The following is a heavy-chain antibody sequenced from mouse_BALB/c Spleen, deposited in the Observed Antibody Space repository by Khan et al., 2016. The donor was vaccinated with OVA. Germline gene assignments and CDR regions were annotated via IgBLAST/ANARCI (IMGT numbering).Heavy chain of an antibody. J-gene: IGHJ4*01. V-gene: IGHV9-3-1*01. CDR1: GYTFTKSG. CDR3: ARHPDDGDVMDY. CDR2: INTYTGEP. Sequence: QIQLVQSGPELKKPGETVKISCKASGYTFTKSGMNWVKKAPGKGLKWMGWINTYTGEPTYADDFKGRFAFSLETSASTAYLQINNLKTEDTATYCCARHPDDGDVMDYWGQGTSVTVSS. D-gene: IGHD1-2*01.